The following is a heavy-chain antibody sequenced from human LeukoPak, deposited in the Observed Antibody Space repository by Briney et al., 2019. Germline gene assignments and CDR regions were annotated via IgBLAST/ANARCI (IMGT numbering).Heavy chain of an antibody. CDR3: ARDATEYGDSHFDW. J-gene: IGHJ4*02. V-gene: IGHV3-33*01. D-gene: IGHD4-17*01. CDR1: GFSFSSYG. Sequence: PGGSLRLSCSASGFSFSSYGMHWVRQAPGKGLEWVAVIRNDGSHQYYADSEKGRFTISRDNSRNTVYLQMNRLRVDDTAVYYCARDATEYGDSHFDWWGQGTLVTVSS. CDR2: IRNDGSHQ.